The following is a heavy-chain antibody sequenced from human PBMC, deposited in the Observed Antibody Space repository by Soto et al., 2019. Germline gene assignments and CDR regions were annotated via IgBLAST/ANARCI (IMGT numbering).Heavy chain of an antibody. Sequence: PGGSLRLSCAASGFTFSSYGMHWVRQAPGKGLEWVAVIWYDGSNKYYADSVKGRFTISRDNSKNTLYLQMNSLRAEDTAVYYCAREGTMVRGVADNWFDPWGQGTLVTVSS. CDR3: AREGTMVRGVADNWFDP. V-gene: IGHV3-33*01. J-gene: IGHJ5*02. D-gene: IGHD3-10*01. CDR1: GFTFSSYG. CDR2: IWYDGSNK.